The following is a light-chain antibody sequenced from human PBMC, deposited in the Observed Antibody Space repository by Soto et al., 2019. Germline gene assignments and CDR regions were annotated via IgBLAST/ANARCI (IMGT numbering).Light chain of an antibody. CDR3: QQANSFPIT. V-gene: IGKV1D-12*01. J-gene: IGKJ5*01. CDR1: QGITNR. Sequence: DIQMTQSPSSVSASVGDRVTITCRASQGITNRLAWYQQKPGKAPKLLIYEASSMQSGVPSRISGSGSGTDFTLTISSRQPEDFSTYYCQQANSFPITFGQGTRLEI. CDR2: EAS.